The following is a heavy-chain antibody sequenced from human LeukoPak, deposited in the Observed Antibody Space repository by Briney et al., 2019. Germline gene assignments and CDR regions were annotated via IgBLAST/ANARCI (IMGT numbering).Heavy chain of an antibody. CDR2: ISGSGGST. Sequence: GGSLRLSCAASGFTFSSYAMSWVRQAPGKGLEWVSAISGSGGSTYYADSVKGRFTISRDNSKNTLYLQMNSLRAEDTAVYYCAKNGRGIAARLAHFDYWGQGTLVTVSS. J-gene: IGHJ4*02. CDR3: AKNGRGIAARLAHFDY. CDR1: GFTFSSYA. V-gene: IGHV3-23*01. D-gene: IGHD6-6*01.